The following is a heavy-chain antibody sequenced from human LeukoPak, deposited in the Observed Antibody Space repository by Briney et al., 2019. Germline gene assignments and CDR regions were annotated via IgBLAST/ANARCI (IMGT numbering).Heavy chain of an antibody. CDR2: IYSGGST. Sequence: GGSLRLSCAPSGFSVSNNYMSWVRQAPGKGLEWVLVIYSGGSTYYADSVKGRFTISRDNSKNTLYLQMNSLRAEDTAVYYCARGGGAFCGGDCHRNFDCWGQGTLVTISS. CDR3: ARGGGAFCGGDCHRNFDC. CDR1: GFSVSNNY. J-gene: IGHJ4*02. D-gene: IGHD2-21*02. V-gene: IGHV3-53*01.